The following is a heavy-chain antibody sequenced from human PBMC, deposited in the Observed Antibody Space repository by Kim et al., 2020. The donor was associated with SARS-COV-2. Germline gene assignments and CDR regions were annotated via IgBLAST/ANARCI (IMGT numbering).Heavy chain of an antibody. CDR3: ARSLSGSYFGYEY. Sequence: GGSLRLSCAASGFTFNTYAMHWVRQAPGKGLEWVAVISYDGSHKYYVDSVRGRFTISRDNPKNTLYLQMNSLRIEDTAVYYCARSLSGSYFGYEYWGQGSLVTVSS. V-gene: IGHV3-30*03. CDR1: GFTFNTYA. CDR2: ISYDGSHK. D-gene: IGHD1-26*01. J-gene: IGHJ4*02.